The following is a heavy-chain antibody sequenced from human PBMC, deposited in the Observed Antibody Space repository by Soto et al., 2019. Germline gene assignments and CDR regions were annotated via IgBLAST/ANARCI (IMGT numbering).Heavy chain of an antibody. D-gene: IGHD4-17*01. J-gene: IGHJ6*02. Sequence: PSETLSLTCTVSGGSISSGGYYWSWIRQHPGKGLEWIGYIYYSGSTYYNPSLKSRVTISVDTSKNQISLKLSSVTAADTAVYYCARDKGTTVTTTGYYYYGMDVWGQGTTVTVSS. CDR1: GGSISSGGYY. CDR3: ARDKGTTVTTTGYYYYGMDV. V-gene: IGHV4-31*03. CDR2: IYYSGST.